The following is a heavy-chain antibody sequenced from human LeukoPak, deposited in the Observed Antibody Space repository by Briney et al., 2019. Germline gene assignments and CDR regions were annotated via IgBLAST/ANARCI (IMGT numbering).Heavy chain of an antibody. Sequence: ASVKVSCKASGYTFTSYGISWVRQAPGQGLEWMGWISAYNGNTNYAQKLQGRVTMTTDTSTSTAYMELRSLRSDDTAVYYCARDPGGSYSYYYYYYGMDVWGLGTTVTVSS. D-gene: IGHD1-26*01. CDR2: ISAYNGNT. V-gene: IGHV1-18*01. CDR3: ARDPGGSYSYYYYYYGMDV. CDR1: GYTFTSYG. J-gene: IGHJ6*02.